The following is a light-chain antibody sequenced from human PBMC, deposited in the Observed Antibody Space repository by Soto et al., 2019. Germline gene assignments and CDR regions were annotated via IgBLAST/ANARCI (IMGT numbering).Light chain of an antibody. Sequence: EIVLTQSPGTLSLSPGERATLSCRASQSVSSSYLAWYQQKPGQAPRLLVYAASSRATGIPDRFSGSGSGTDFTLTISILEPEDFAVYYWQQYGSSLFTFGPGTKVDIK. CDR3: QQYGSSLFT. V-gene: IGKV3-20*01. J-gene: IGKJ3*01. CDR1: QSVSSSY. CDR2: AAS.